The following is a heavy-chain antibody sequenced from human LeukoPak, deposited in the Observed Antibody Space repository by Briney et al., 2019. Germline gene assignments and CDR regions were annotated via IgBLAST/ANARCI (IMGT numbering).Heavy chain of an antibody. CDR2: IYTSGST. D-gene: IGHD6-19*01. Sequence: SQTLSLTCTVSGGSISSGSYYWSWIRQPAGKGLEWIGRIYTSGSTNYNPSLKSRVTISLDTSKNQFSLKLSSVTAADTAVYYCAREGRLVRAFDYWGQGTLVTVSS. J-gene: IGHJ4*02. V-gene: IGHV4-61*02. CDR3: AREGRLVRAFDY. CDR1: GGSISSGSYY.